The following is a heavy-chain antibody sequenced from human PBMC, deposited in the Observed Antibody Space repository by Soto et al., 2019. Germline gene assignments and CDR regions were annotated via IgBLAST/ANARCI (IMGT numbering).Heavy chain of an antibody. V-gene: IGHV1-3*01. CDR1: GYAFTTSA. CDR2: INPATGDT. CDR3: ARAAGRSKLLPYYFDP. D-gene: IGHD3-10*01. J-gene: IGHJ5*02. Sequence: ASVKVSCKASGYAFTTSAIHWVRQAPGQSLEWMGWINPATGDTKYSQSVRGRVTFALDTSATTAYMDLRSLASHDTAVYYCARAAGRSKLLPYYFDPWGQGTLVTVSS.